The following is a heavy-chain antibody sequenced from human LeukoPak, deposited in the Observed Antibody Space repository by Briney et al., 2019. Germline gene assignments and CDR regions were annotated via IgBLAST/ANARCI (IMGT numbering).Heavy chain of an antibody. CDR1: GYTFTSYG. Sequence: ASVKVSCKASGYTFTSYGISWVRQAPGQGLEWMGWISAYNGNTNYAQKLQGRVTMTTDTSTSTAYMELRSLRSDDTAVYYRARVGQDYDFWSGYYQPPYNWFDPWGQGTLVTVSS. V-gene: IGHV1-18*01. J-gene: IGHJ5*02. D-gene: IGHD3-3*01. CDR3: ARVGQDYDFWSGYYQPPYNWFDP. CDR2: ISAYNGNT.